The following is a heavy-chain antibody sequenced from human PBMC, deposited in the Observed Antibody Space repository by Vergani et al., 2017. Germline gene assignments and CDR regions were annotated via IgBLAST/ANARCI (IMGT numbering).Heavy chain of an antibody. Sequence: QLQLQESGPGLVKPSATLSLTCSVSGASIRSSNYYWGWIRQPPGKGLDWIASLYYSGSTYYNPSLKRRVTISVDTSKNQFSLKLGSVTAADTAVYFCARRSSAEWLVKVGWIDPWGRGILVTVAS. CDR3: ARRSSAEWLVKVGWIDP. CDR1: GASIRSSNYY. V-gene: IGHV4-39*01. CDR2: LYYSGST. J-gene: IGHJ5*02. D-gene: IGHD6-19*01.